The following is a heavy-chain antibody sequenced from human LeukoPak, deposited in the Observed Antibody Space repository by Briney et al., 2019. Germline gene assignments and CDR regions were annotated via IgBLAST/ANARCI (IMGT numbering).Heavy chain of an antibody. CDR3: AKDQPTDGYNSI. Sequence: GGSLRLSCAASGFTFSSYWMSWVRQAPGKGLEWVSTIHDRNYYADSVKGRFTISRDNSRSTLYLQMDSLRAEDTAVYYCAKDQPTDGYNSIWGRGTLVTVSS. J-gene: IGHJ4*02. D-gene: IGHD5-24*01. CDR1: GFTFSSYW. CDR2: IHDRN. V-gene: IGHV3-23*01.